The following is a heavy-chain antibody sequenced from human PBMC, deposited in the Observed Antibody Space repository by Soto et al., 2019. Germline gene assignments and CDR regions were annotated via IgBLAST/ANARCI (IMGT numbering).Heavy chain of an antibody. CDR3: ARDRGNFDWPPLGYFDL. J-gene: IGHJ4*02. CDR2: ISSGGRNI. Sequence: LSPRASGFTQNNYRKNLVWGARGEGLEWVAYISSGGRNIYYADSVKGRLTISRDNAQNSLFLQMNSLRDEDTAVYYCARDRGNFDWPPLGYFDLWGQGTLVTVSS. D-gene: IGHD3-9*01. CDR1: GFTQNNYR. V-gene: IGHV3-48*02.